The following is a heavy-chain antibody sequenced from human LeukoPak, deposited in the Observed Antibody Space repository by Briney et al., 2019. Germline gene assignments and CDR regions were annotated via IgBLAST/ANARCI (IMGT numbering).Heavy chain of an antibody. D-gene: IGHD1-26*01. CDR1: GNSISNTYY. Sequence: SETLSLTCAVSGNSISNTYYWGWIRQPPGKELEWIGSIYNSGSTHYNPSLKSRVTISVDTSKNQFSLKLNSVTAADTAVYYCARNSSGNDFDYWGQGTLVTVSS. CDR3: ARNSSGNDFDY. V-gene: IGHV4-38-2*01. J-gene: IGHJ4*02. CDR2: IYNSGST.